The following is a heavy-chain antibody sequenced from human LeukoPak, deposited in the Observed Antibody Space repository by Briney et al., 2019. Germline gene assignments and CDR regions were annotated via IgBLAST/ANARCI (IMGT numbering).Heavy chain of an antibody. J-gene: IGHJ5*02. CDR1: GFTFSSYW. Sequence: GGSLRLSCAASGFTFSSYWMSWVRQAPGKGLEWVANIKQDGSEKYYVDSVKGRFTISRDNAKNSVYLQINRLRAEDTAVYYCARHDYGDYVWENGFDPWGQGTLVTVSS. CDR3: ARHDYGDYVWENGFDP. V-gene: IGHV3-7*01. D-gene: IGHD4-17*01. CDR2: IKQDGSEK.